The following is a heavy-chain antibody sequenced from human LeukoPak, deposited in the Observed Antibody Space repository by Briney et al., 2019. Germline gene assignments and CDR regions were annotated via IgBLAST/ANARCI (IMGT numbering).Heavy chain of an antibody. CDR3: AKGLASTTSYGNWFDP. CDR2: ISSDGNNE. D-gene: IGHD2/OR15-2a*01. J-gene: IGHJ5*02. Sequence: PGGSLRLSCGASGFTFRTYAMHWVRQTPDKGLEWVAFISSDGNNENYAGSVKGRFAISRDNSKNTLYLRMNNLTPEDTGVYYCAKGLASTTSYGNWFDPWGQGTLVTVSS. CDR1: GFTFRTYA. V-gene: IGHV3-30*18.